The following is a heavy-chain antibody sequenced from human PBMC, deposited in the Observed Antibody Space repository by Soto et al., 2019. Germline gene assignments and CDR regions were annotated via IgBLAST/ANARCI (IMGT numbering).Heavy chain of an antibody. V-gene: IGHV4-59*01. J-gene: IGHJ4*02. CDR3: ARERIGGCLLDY. Sequence: SETLSLTCTVPGGSISGYYWSWIRQPPGKGLEWIGYIYYSGSTNYNPSLKSRVTISVDTSRNQFSLKVKSVTAADTAVYYCARERIGGCLLDYWGQGIQVTVSS. CDR2: IYYSGST. D-gene: IGHD1-26*01. CDR1: GGSISGYY.